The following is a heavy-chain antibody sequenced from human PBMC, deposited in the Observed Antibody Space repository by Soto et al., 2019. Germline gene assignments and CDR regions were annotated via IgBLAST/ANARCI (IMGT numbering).Heavy chain of an antibody. CDR1: CYTFTSYG. V-gene: IGHV1-18*04. J-gene: IGHJ5*02. Sequence: GXSVKVSFKAACYTFTSYGISWVRQAPGQGLEWMGWISAYNGNTNYAQKLQGRVTMTTDTSTSTAYMELRSLRSDDTAVYYCARGEQQQLVLDWFDPWGQGTLVTVSS. D-gene: IGHD6-13*01. CDR3: ARGEQQQLVLDWFDP. CDR2: ISAYNGNT.